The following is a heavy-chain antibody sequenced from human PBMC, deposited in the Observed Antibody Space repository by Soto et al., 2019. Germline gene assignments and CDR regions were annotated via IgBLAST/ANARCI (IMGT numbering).Heavy chain of an antibody. V-gene: IGHV3-33*01. CDR2: IWYDGSNK. J-gene: IGHJ5*02. CDR1: GFTFSSYG. D-gene: IGHD4-4*01. CDR3: ARGDDYSNSNWFDP. Sequence: QVQLVESGGGVVQPGRSLRLSCAASGFTFSSYGMHWVRQAPGKGLEWVAVIWYDGSNKYYADSVKGRFTTSRDNSKNTLYLQMNSLRAEDTAVYYCARGDDYSNSNWFDPWGQGTLVTVSS.